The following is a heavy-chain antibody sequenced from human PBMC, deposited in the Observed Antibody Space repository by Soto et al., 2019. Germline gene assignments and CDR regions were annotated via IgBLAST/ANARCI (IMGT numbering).Heavy chain of an antibody. D-gene: IGHD3-22*01. Sequence: QVQLQESGPGLVKPSETLSLTCTVSGGSISTYFWSWIRQPAGGGLEWIGRIYTTGSTNYNPSLKSRVTMSLDTSRNQFSLKLSSVTAADTAVYYCAREGGYFDGSGSGVYHYHGVDVWGQGTTVTVSS. J-gene: IGHJ6*02. CDR1: GGSISTYF. CDR3: AREGGYFDGSGSGVYHYHGVDV. V-gene: IGHV4-4*07. CDR2: IYTTGST.